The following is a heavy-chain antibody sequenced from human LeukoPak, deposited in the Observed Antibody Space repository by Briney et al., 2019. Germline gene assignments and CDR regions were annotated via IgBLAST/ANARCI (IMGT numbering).Heavy chain of an antibody. CDR1: GGSISRYY. CDR2: IYYSGST. V-gene: IGHV4-59*01. Sequence: SETLSPTCTVSGGSISRYYWSWIRQPPGKGLEWIGYIYYSGSTNYNPSLKSRVTISVDTSKNQSSLKLSSVTAADTAVYYCARDGVLGGLFVWDYWGQGTLVTVSS. CDR3: ARDGVLGGLFVWDY. J-gene: IGHJ4*02. D-gene: IGHD3-16*01.